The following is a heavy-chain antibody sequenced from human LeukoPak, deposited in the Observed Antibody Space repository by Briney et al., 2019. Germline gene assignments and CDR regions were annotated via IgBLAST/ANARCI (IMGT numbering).Heavy chain of an antibody. Sequence: NSSETLSLTCTVSGGSISSYYWSWIRQPAGKGLEWIGRIYTSGSTNYNPSLKSRVTMSVDTSKNQFSLKLSSVTAADTAVYYCARGNYDDSYAYGGDFDSWGQGTLVTVSS. CDR3: ARGNYDDSYAYGGDFDS. CDR2: IYTSGST. D-gene: IGHD3-16*01. V-gene: IGHV4-4*07. CDR1: GGSISSYY. J-gene: IGHJ4*02.